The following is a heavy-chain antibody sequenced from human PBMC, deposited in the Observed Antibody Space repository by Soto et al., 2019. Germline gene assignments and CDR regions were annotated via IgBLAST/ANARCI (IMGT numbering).Heavy chain of an antibody. V-gene: IGHV1-18*01. CDR3: ASATVTKYYFDY. J-gene: IGHJ4*02. CDR2: ISAYNGNT. CDR1: GYTFTSYG. D-gene: IGHD4-17*01. Sequence: ASVKVSCKASGYTFTSYGISWVRQAPGQGLEWMGWISAYNGNTDYAQKLQGRVTMTTDTSTSTAYMELRSLRSDDTAVYYCASATVTKYYFDYWGQGTLVTVPQ.